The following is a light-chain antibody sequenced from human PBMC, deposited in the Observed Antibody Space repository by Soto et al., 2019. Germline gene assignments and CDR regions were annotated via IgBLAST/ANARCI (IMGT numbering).Light chain of an antibody. CDR2: TAS. Sequence: ATKMTESLASLSAIVGGGITITCRASQTIRSYLAWYQQKPGKAPKLLIYTASSLQSGVPSRFSGSGSGTDFTLTISSLQPEDFATYYCQHDYNYPGTFGQGTKVDIK. V-gene: IGKV1-6*01. CDR3: QHDYNYPGT. CDR1: QTIRSY. J-gene: IGKJ1*01.